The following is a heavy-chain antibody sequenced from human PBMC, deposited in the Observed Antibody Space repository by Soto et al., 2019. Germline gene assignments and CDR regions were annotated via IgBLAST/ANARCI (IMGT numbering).Heavy chain of an antibody. Sequence: EVQLLESGGGLVRPGGSLRLSCVASGFPFRSYAMNWVRQVPGKGLEWVSGMSGSGDFTYYADSVKGRCTISRDNSKNTLYLQMSSLRAEDTAIYYCAKDFSSGRYYFDYWGQGTRVTVSS. CDR3: AKDFSSGRYYFDY. CDR1: GFPFRSYA. CDR2: MSGSGDFT. D-gene: IGHD6-25*01. V-gene: IGHV3-23*01. J-gene: IGHJ4*02.